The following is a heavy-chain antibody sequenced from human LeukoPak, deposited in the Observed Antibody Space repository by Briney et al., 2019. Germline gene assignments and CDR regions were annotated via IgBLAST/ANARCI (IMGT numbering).Heavy chain of an antibody. CDR2: ISSSSSYI. D-gene: IGHD2-21*01. V-gene: IGHV3-21*04. Sequence: GGSLRLSCAASGFTFSSYSMNWVRQAPGKGLEWVSSISSSSSYIYYADSVKGRFTISRDNSKNTLYLQMNSLRAEDTAVYYCAKLLWSNYYYGMDVWGQGTTVTVSS. CDR3: AKLLWSNYYYGMDV. CDR1: GFTFSSYS. J-gene: IGHJ6*02.